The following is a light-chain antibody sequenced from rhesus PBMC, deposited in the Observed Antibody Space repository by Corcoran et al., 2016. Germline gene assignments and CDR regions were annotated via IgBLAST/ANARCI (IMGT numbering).Light chain of an antibody. CDR1: QSLLHSNGNTY. CDR2: KVT. J-gene: IGKJ1*01. CDR3: MQTTKDRT. V-gene: IGKV2S3*01. Sequence: DIVMTQTPLSLPVTPGEPASISCRSSQSLLHSNGNTYLQWYLQKPGQSPRLLIYKVTNRESGVPERFRGSGSGTDCTLKISRVEPEEVGDYYCMQTTKDRTYGQGTKVEIK.